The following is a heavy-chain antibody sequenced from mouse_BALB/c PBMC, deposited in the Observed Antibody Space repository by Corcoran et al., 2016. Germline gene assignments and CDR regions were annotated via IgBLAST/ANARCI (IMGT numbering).Heavy chain of an antibody. V-gene: IGHV1-81*01. J-gene: IGHJ2*01. Sequence: QVQLQQSGPELVKPGASVKMSCNDSGYTFTDYVISWVKQRTGQGLEWIGEIYPGSGSTYYNEKFKGKATLTADKSSNTAYMQLSSLTSEDSAVYFCARFDYWGQGTTLTVSS. CDR2: IYPGSGST. CDR3: ARFDY. CDR1: GYTFTDYV.